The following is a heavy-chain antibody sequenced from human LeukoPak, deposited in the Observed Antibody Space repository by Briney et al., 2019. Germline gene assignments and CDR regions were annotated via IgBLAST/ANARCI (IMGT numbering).Heavy chain of an antibody. J-gene: IGHJ3*02. D-gene: IGHD5-18*01. CDR2: IFYSGSA. V-gene: IGHV4-59*08. CDR3: ARLHLGYTYGDAFDI. CDR1: GGSISNYY. Sequence: SETLSLTCTVSGGSISNYYWSWIRQPPGKGLEWIGYIFYSGSANYNPSLKVRGTISVDTSKHQFSLNLSSVTAADTAVYYCARLHLGYTYGDAFDIWGQGTMVTVSS.